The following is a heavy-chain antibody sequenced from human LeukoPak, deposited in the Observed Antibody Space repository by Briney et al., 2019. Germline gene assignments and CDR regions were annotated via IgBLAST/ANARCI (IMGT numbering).Heavy chain of an antibody. J-gene: IGHJ3*01. CDR2: IIPIFSIA. CDR3: ARDRLGIVGAT. V-gene: IGHV1-69*04. D-gene: IGHD1-26*01. Sequence: GASVKVSCKASGGTFSSYAISWVRQAPGQGLEWMGRIIPIFSIANYAQKFQGRVTITADKSTSTAYMELSSLRSEDTAVYYCARDRLGIVGATWGQGTMVTVSS. CDR1: GGTFSSYA.